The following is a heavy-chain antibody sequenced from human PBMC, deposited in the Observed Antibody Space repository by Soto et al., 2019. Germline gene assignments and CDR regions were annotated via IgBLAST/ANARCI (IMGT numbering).Heavy chain of an antibody. CDR3: SRRAPEGFDP. CDR2: IDYRGTI. J-gene: IGHJ5*02. CDR1: GCSIATSSYF. Sequence: ASETLSLTCTVSGCSIATSSYFWAWIRRPPGKGLEWIGSIDYRGTIYNNPSLKSRVTISVDTSKNHFSLKLDSVTAADTALYYCSRRAPEGFDPWGKGTLVTVSS. V-gene: IGHV4-39*02.